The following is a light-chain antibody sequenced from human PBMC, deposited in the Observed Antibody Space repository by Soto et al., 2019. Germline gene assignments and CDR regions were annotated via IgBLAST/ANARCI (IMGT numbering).Light chain of an antibody. CDR2: EDT. CDR3: YSYIRTPTSYV. J-gene: IGLJ1*01. Sequence: QSALTQPASVSGSPGQSITISCTGTSSDVGSYKLVSWYQQHPGKAPKLLIYEDTKRPSGVSNRFSGSKSGNTASLTISGLQAEDEADYYCYSYIRTPTSYVFGSGTKLTVL. CDR1: SSDVGSYKL. V-gene: IGLV2-23*01.